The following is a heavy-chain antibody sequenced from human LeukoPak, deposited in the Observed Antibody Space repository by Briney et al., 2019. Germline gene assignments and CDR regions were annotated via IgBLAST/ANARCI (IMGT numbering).Heavy chain of an antibody. CDR2: ISSSSSYI. CDR1: GFTFSSYS. V-gene: IGHV3-21*01. CDR3: ARKDRAARSCFDY. Sequence: GGSLRLSCAASGFTFSSYSMNWVRQAPGKGLEWVSSISSSSSYIYCADSVKGRFTISRDNAKNSLYLQMNSLRAEDTAVYYCARKDRAARSCFDYWGQGALVTVSS. D-gene: IGHD6-6*01. J-gene: IGHJ4*02.